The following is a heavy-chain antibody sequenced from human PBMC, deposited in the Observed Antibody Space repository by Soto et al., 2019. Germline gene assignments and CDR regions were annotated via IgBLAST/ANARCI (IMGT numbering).Heavy chain of an antibody. CDR2: VSGSGGNT. Sequence: PGGSLRLSCAASGFAFSTYDINWVRQAPGKGLEWVSRVSGSGGNTYYADSVKGRFTISRDNSQNTVYLQMNSLRAEDTALYYCARPRLLESTSSPYDSWGQGTLVTVSS. V-gene: IGHV3-23*01. D-gene: IGHD6-6*01. J-gene: IGHJ4*02. CDR3: ARPRLLESTSSPYDS. CDR1: GFAFSTYD.